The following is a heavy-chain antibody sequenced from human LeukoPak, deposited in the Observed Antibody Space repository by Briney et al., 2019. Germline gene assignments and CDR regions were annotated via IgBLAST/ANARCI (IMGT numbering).Heavy chain of an antibody. J-gene: IGHJ4*02. CDR3: ARQQLSQLYYFDY. D-gene: IGHD6-13*01. CDR2: IYYSAST. V-gene: IGHV4-59*01. CDR1: GGSISSYY. Sequence: PSETLSLTCTVSGGSISSYYWSWIRQPPGKGLQWIGYIYYSASTNYNPSLKSRVTISVDTSKNQFSLKLSSVTAADTAVYYCARQQLSQLYYFDYWGQGTLVTVSS.